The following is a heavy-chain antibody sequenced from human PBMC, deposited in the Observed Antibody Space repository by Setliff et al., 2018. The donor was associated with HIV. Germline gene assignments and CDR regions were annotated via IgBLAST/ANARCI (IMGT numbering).Heavy chain of an antibody. D-gene: IGHD6-6*01. J-gene: IGHJ4*02. CDR2: IPGSGGST. V-gene: IGHV3-23*01. CDR1: GFTFSRYA. Sequence: LRLSCAASGFTFSRYAMSWVRQAPGKGLEWVSSIPGSGGSTYYADSVKGRFTISRDNAKNTLYLQMNSLRAEDTAVYYCTRGGSSFLGYWGQGTLVTVSS. CDR3: TRGGSSFLGY.